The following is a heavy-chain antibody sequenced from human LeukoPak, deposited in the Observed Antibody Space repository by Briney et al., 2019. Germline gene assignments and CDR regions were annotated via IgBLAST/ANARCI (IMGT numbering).Heavy chain of an antibody. Sequence: PSATLSLTCTASGGSFSSYYWSWIRQPAGQGLEWIGRIYPSGSTNYNPSLKSRVTMSVDTYKNRFSLELSSVTAADTGVYYCARAAGAVAWFDYWGRGTLVT. CDR2: IYPSGST. D-gene: IGHD6-19*01. V-gene: IGHV4-4*07. CDR1: GGSFSSYY. J-gene: IGHJ5*01. CDR3: ARAAGAVAWFDY.